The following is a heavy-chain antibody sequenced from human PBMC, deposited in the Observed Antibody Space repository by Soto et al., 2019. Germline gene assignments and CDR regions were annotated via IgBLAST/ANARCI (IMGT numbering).Heavy chain of an antibody. V-gene: IGHV4-30-2*01. Sequence: SETLSLTCAVSGGSISSRGYSWSWIRQPPGKGLEWIGYIYHSGSTYYNPSLKSRVTISVDRSKNQFSLKLSSVTAADTAVYYCARAHYGDYGYGMDVWGQGTTVTVSS. CDR2: IYHSGST. D-gene: IGHD4-17*01. J-gene: IGHJ6*02. CDR3: ARAHYGDYGYGMDV. CDR1: GGSISSRGYS.